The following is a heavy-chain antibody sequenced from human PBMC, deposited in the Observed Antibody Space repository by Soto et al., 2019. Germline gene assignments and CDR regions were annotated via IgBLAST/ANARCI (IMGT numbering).Heavy chain of an antibody. V-gene: IGHV1-46*01. D-gene: IGHD2-21*02. J-gene: IGHJ4*02. CDR3: ARGGHVVVVTAAVDY. CDR1: GDTFTDYY. Sequence: QVQLVQSGAEVKKPGASVKVSCKASGDTFTDYYIHWVRQAPGQGLEWMGTVNPSGGHTTYAQHFLGRVTMTRDTSTSTLSMELTSLTSEDTAVYYCARGGHVVVVTAAVDYWGQGTIVTFSS. CDR2: VNPSGGHT.